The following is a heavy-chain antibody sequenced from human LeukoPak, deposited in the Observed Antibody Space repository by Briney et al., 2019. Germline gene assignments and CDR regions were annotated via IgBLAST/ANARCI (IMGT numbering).Heavy chain of an antibody. J-gene: IGHJ5*01. CDR1: GGSFSGYY. Sequence: PSETLSLTCAVYGGSFSGYYWSWIRQPPGKGLEWIGEINHSGSTNYNPSLKSRVIILLDTSKNQFSLNLSSVTAADTAVYYCARRPRGIIIKSWFDSWGQGTLVTVSA. CDR2: INHSGST. D-gene: IGHD3-10*01. CDR3: ARRPRGIIIKSWFDS. V-gene: IGHV4-34*01.